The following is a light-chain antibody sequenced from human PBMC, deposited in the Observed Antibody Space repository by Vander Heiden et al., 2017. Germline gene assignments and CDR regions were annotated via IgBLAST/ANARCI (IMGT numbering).Light chain of an antibody. J-gene: IGLJ3*02. CDR3: LIWHTSAWV. CDR1: SDINVGTNR. Sequence: AVLTQPSSLSASPGASASPTCTLRSDINVGTNRIYWYQQKPGSPPQYLLRYNSDSDKQQGSGVPSRFSGSKDASANAGILLISGLQSEDEADYYCLIWHTSAWVFGGGTKLTVL. V-gene: IGLV5-45*03. CDR2: YNSDSDK.